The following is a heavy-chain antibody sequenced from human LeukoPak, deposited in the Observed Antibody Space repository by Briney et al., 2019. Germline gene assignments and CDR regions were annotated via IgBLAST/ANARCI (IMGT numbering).Heavy chain of an antibody. D-gene: IGHD4/OR15-4a*01. CDR2: MLSDASTQ. V-gene: IGHV3-33*05. CDR1: GFIFSNCG. CDR3: ARDSYGAYLYFDY. Sequence: GGSLRLSCAASGFIFSNCGMHWVRQAPGKGLEWVAVMLSDASTQYYADSVKGRFTISRDNSKTRLYLQMTSLRAEDTAVYYCARDSYGAYLYFDYWGQGTLDTVSS. J-gene: IGHJ4*02.